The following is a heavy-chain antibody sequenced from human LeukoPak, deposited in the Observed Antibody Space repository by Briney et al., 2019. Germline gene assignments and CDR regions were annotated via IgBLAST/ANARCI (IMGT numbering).Heavy chain of an antibody. CDR3: AKDHTTMGLSGY. V-gene: IGHV3-30*18. CDR1: GFTFSTFG. Sequence: PGGSLRLSCAASGFTFSTFGMHWVRQAPGXGLEWVAVISSDGSNKYYADSVKGRSTISRDNSKNTLYLQMNSLRAEDTAVYYCAKDHTTMGLSGYWGQGTLVTVSS. D-gene: IGHD3-16*02. CDR2: ISSDGSNK. J-gene: IGHJ4*02.